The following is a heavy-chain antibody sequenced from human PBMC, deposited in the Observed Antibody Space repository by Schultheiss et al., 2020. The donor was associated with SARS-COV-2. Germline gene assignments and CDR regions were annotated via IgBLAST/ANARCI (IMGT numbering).Heavy chain of an antibody. Sequence: GGSLRLSCAASGFTFSSYAMSWVRQAPGKGLEWVAVISYDGSNKYYADSVKGRFTISRDNSKNTLYLQMSSLRAEDMAVYYCARASRGYYGSGSYYNVWGQGTLVTVSS. J-gene: IGHJ4*02. CDR1: GFTFSSYA. V-gene: IGHV3-30*03. CDR2: ISYDGSNK. D-gene: IGHD3-10*01. CDR3: ARASRGYYGSGSYYNV.